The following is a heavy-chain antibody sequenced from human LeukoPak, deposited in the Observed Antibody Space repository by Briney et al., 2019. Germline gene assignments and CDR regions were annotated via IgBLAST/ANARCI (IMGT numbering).Heavy chain of an antibody. D-gene: IGHD1-26*01. Sequence: PSETLSLTCTVSGGSISSYYWSWIRQPPGKGLEWIGYIYYSGSTNYNPSLKSRVTISVDTSKNQFSLKLSSVTAGDTAVYYCARDPVGANDYWGQGTLVTVSS. V-gene: IGHV4-59*01. J-gene: IGHJ4*02. CDR2: IYYSGST. CDR1: GGSISSYY. CDR3: ARDPVGANDY.